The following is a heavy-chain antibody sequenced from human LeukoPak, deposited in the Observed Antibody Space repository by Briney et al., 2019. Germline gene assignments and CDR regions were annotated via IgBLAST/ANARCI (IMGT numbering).Heavy chain of an antibody. J-gene: IGHJ1*01. Sequence: ASVKVSCKASGYTFTSYYMHWVRQAPGQGLEWMGIINPSGGSTNYAQKFQGRVTITADKSTSTAYMELSSLRSEDTAVYYCAKPPYDSSGYYYLEYFQHWGQGTLVTVSS. CDR2: INPSGGST. CDR1: GYTFTSYY. V-gene: IGHV1-46*01. CDR3: AKPPYDSSGYYYLEYFQH. D-gene: IGHD3-22*01.